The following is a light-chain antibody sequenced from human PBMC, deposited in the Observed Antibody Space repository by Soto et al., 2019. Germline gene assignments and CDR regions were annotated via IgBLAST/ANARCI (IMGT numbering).Light chain of an antibody. Sequence: QSVLTQSSSASASLGSSVKLTCTLSTGHNTYIIAWHQQQPGEAPRYLMKVEGSGNYNKGSAVPDRFSGSSSGADSYRTIANLQSEYEADYYCEMWDSTTRVFGGGTKLTVL. CDR2: VEGSGNY. CDR3: EMWDSTTRV. J-gene: IGLJ3*02. V-gene: IGLV4-60*03. CDR1: TGHNTYI.